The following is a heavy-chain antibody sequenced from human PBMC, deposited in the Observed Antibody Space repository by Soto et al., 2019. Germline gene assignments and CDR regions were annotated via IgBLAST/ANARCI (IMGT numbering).Heavy chain of an antibody. Sequence: SVKVSCKASGGTFSSYTISWVRQAPGQGLEWMGRIIPILGIANYAQKFQGRVTITADKSTSTAYMELSSLRSEDTAVYYCASHYGDYYFDYWGQGTLVTVSS. D-gene: IGHD4-17*01. CDR3: ASHYGDYYFDY. CDR1: GGTFSSYT. J-gene: IGHJ4*02. CDR2: IIPILGIA. V-gene: IGHV1-69*02.